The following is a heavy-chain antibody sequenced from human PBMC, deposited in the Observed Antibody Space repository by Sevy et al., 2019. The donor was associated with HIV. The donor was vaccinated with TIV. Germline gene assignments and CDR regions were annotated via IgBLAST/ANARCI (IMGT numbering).Heavy chain of an antibody. CDR2: IRTTASGGTT. V-gene: IGHV3-49*03. CDR3: TRSFSVTWYPHY. Sequence: GGSLRLSCTTSGFTFGDYAMGWFRQAPGKGLEWVGFIRTTASGGTTDYAASVKGTFIISRDDSKSIAYLQMNSLKTEDTAVYYCTRSFSVTWYPHYWGLGTLVTVSS. J-gene: IGHJ4*02. CDR1: GFTFGDYA. D-gene: IGHD6-13*01.